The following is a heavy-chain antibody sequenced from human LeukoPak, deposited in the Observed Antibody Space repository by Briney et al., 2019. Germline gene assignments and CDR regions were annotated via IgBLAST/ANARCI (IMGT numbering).Heavy chain of an antibody. V-gene: IGHV1-2*02. Sequence: GASVKVSCKASGYTFTGYYMHWVRQAPGQGLDWMGWINPNSGGTNYAQKFQGRVTMTRDTSISTAYMELSRLRSDDTAVYYCARGTVTILREVARWFDPWGQGTLVTVSS. CDR1: GYTFTGYY. CDR2: INPNSGGT. J-gene: IGHJ5*02. D-gene: IGHD4-11*01. CDR3: ARGTVTILREVARWFDP.